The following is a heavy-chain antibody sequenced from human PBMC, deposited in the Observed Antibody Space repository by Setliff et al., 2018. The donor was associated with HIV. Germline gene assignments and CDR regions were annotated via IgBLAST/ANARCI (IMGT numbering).Heavy chain of an antibody. CDR1: GYTFTNYG. J-gene: IGHJ3*02. Sequence: ASVKVSCKASGYTFTNYGITWVRQAPGHGLEWMGWIGAKNDNTNYARQFQGRVTMTTDTSTNTVYMELRSLTSDDTAVYYCARARHHGYNFPEAFDIWGQGTMVTVSS. D-gene: IGHD5-12*01. CDR3: ARARHHGYNFPEAFDI. CDR2: IGAKNDNT. V-gene: IGHV1-18*01.